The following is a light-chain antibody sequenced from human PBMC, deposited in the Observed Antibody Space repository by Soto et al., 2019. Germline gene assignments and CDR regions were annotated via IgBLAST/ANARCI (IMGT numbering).Light chain of an antibody. CDR3: QQYGSSPGT. V-gene: IGKV3-20*01. Sequence: EIVLTQSPGTLSLSHGERAMLSCRAGQSVSSSYLAWYQQKPGQAPRLLIFGASIRDTGIPDRFSGSGSGTDFTLTISRLEPEDFAVYYCQQYGSSPGTFGQGTKVDI. J-gene: IGKJ1*01. CDR2: GAS. CDR1: QSVSSSY.